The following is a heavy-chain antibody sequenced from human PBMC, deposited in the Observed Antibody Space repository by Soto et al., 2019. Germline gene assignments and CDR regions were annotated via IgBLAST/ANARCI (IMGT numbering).Heavy chain of an antibody. CDR1: GSTFTSNG. J-gene: IGHJ4*02. V-gene: IGHV1-18*04. Sequence: EASVKVSCKVSGSTFTSNGIGWVRQAPGQGLEWMGWISTYNENMDTAPQLQGRLTMTTDTSTTTAYMELTNLKFDDTAPHYCAYVGGYSTGDYSFDLWGQGTPVTVSS. D-gene: IGHD5-18*01. CDR2: ISTYNENM. CDR3: AYVGGYSTGDYSFDL.